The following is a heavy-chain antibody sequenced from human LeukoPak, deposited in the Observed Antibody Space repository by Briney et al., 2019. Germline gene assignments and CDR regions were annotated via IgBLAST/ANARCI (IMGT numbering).Heavy chain of an antibody. CDR1: GGCISSGAYY. Sequence: SETLSLTCTVSGGCISSGAYYRSWIRQHPGKGLEWIGYIYYSGSTYYNPSFKSRVTISVDTSKNQFSLKLSSVTAADTAVYYCARFSGSYFGGWGQGTLVTVSS. D-gene: IGHD1-26*01. J-gene: IGHJ4*02. CDR2: IYYSGST. CDR3: ARFSGSYFGG. V-gene: IGHV4-31*03.